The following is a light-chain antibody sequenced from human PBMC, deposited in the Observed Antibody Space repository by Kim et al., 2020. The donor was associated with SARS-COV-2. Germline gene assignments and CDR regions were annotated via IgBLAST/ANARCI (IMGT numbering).Light chain of an antibody. CDR3: QTWGTGIRV. V-gene: IGLV4-69*01. CDR1: SGHSTYA. Sequence: ASVKLTCTLSSGHSTYASAWHQQQPEKGPRYLMKLNSDGSHNKGDGIPDRFSGSSSGAERYLIISSLQSEDEADYYCQTWGTGIRVFGGGTQLTVL. CDR2: LNSDGSH. J-gene: IGLJ2*01.